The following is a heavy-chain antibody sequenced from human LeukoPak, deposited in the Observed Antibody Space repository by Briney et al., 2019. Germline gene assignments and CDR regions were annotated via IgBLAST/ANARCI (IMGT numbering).Heavy chain of an antibody. CDR1: GFTFSSYG. V-gene: IGHV3-30*02. Sequence: GGSLRLSCAASGFTFSSYGMHWVRQAPGKGLEWVAFIRYDGSNKYYADSVKGRFTISRDNSKNTLYLQMNSLRAEDTAVYYCAKSLYFDWTDCGLDAFDIWGQGTMVTVSS. J-gene: IGHJ3*02. CDR3: AKSLYFDWTDCGLDAFDI. D-gene: IGHD3-9*01. CDR2: IRYDGSNK.